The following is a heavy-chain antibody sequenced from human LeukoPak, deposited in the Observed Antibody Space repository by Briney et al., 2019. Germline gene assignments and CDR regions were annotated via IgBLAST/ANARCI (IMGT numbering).Heavy chain of an antibody. J-gene: IGHJ4*02. Sequence: ASVKVSCKASGYTFTSYYMHWVRQAPGQGLEWMGWINTNTGNPTYVQGFTGRFVFSLDTSVSTAYLQISSLKAEDTAVYYCARTTYSSSWFKTPWYFDYWGQGTLVTVSS. CDR3: ARTTYSSSWFKTPWYFDY. D-gene: IGHD6-13*01. V-gene: IGHV7-4-1*02. CDR1: GYTFTSYY. CDR2: INTNTGNP.